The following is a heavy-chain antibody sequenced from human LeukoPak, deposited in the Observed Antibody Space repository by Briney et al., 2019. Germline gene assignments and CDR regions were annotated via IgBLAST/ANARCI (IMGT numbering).Heavy chain of an antibody. Sequence: KPSETLSLTCTVSHGSLRIYYWSWVRQPLGEGLGWIGIIFLSGLTTYTPPLRSRVTLSVDPSRNQFSLLLRSVPAAETAVYFCARESFGISWYALWGRGNLVTVSS. CDR3: ARESFGISWYAL. J-gene: IGHJ2*01. CDR1: HGSLRIYY. CDR2: IFLSGLT. D-gene: IGHD6-13*01. V-gene: IGHV4-59*01.